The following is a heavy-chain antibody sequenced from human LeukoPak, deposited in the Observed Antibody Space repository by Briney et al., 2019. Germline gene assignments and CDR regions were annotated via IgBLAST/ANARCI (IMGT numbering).Heavy chain of an antibody. V-gene: IGHV4-30-4*01. CDR1: GGSISSGDYY. CDR3: AREGASGSIDP. D-gene: IGHD3-3*01. J-gene: IGHJ5*02. CDR2: IYYSGST. Sequence: SETLSLTCTVSGGSISSGDYYWSWIPQPPGKGLEWIGYIYYSGSTYYNPSLKSRVTISVDTSKNQFSLKLSSVTAADTAVYYCAREGASGSIDPWGRGTLVTVSS.